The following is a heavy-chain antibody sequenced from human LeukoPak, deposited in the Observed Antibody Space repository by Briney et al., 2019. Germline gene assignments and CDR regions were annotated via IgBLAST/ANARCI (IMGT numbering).Heavy chain of an antibody. V-gene: IGHV4-59*01. J-gene: IGHJ5*02. CDR3: ARSKRLGRNDCRLDP. D-gene: IGHD3-16*01. Sequence: SETLSLTCSVSGDSFSTYSWSWIRQPPGKGLEWVGFIYYSGTTNYNPSLKSRLTMSLGPSRNQFSLNLRSVTAADSAIYYCARSKRLGRNDCRLDPWGQGTLVTVSS. CDR1: GDSFSTYS. CDR2: IYYSGTT.